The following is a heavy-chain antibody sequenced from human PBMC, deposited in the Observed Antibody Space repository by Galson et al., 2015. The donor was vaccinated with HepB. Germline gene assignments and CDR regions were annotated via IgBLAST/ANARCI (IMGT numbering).Heavy chain of an antibody. Sequence: SVKVSCKASGYTFTSYYMHWVRQAPGQGLEWMGIINPSGGSTSYAQKFQGRVTMTRDTSTSTVYMELSSLRSEDTAVYYCAREGVYSNKNYYGMDVWGQGTTVTVSS. CDR3: AREGVYSNKNYYGMDV. V-gene: IGHV1-46*01. CDR2: INPSGGST. CDR1: GYTFTSYY. D-gene: IGHD4-11*01. J-gene: IGHJ6*02.